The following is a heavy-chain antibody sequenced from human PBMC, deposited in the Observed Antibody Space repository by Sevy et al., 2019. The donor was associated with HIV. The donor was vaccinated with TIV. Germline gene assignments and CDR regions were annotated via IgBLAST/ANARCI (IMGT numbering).Heavy chain of an antibody. D-gene: IGHD1-1*01. CDR3: AKSTSEYGHSQLYYFDY. CDR2: ISYSGGST. Sequence: GGSLRLSCAASGFTFSSYAMSWVRQAPGEGLEWVSAISYSGGSTYYADSVKGRFTISRDNSKNTQYLQMNSLRAEDTAVYYCAKSTSEYGHSQLYYFDYWGQGTLVTVSS. V-gene: IGHV3-23*01. J-gene: IGHJ4*02. CDR1: GFTFSSYA.